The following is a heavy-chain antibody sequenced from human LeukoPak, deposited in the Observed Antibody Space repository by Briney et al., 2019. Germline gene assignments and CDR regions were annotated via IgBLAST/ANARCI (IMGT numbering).Heavy chain of an antibody. Sequence: GGSLRLSCAASGFTFKDFYMGWIRQAPGKGLEWVSYISSSGSPINYADSVKGRFTISRDNAKNSLYLQMNSLSAEDTAIYFCARLPTTVGSGLTDYWGQGTLVTVSS. CDR1: GFTFKDFY. CDR2: ISSSGSPI. CDR3: ARLPTTVGSGLTDY. V-gene: IGHV3-11*01. J-gene: IGHJ4*02. D-gene: IGHD6-19*01.